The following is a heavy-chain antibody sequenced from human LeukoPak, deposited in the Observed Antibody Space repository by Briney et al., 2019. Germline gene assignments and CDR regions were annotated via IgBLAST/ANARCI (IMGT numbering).Heavy chain of an antibody. V-gene: IGHV4-38-2*02. CDR3: AMITVTTGVDS. CDR1: GFSISIGYY. D-gene: IGHD4-17*01. CDR2: ALHSGNT. J-gene: IGHJ4*02. Sequence: SETLSLTCSVSGFSISIGYYWGWIRQPPGKGLEWIGNALHSGNTFYNPSLKSRVAISLDTSRNQWSMRLSSVTAADTAVYYCAMITVTTGVDSWGQGTLVTVSS.